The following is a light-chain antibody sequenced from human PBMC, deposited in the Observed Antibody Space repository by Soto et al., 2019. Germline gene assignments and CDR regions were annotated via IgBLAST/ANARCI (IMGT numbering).Light chain of an antibody. CDR3: QNYSSAIT. CDR2: AAS. V-gene: IGKV1-27*01. Sequence: DIQMTQSPSSLSASVGDRVTITCRASQGISNFLAWYQQKPAKVPKLLLSAASTLQTGVPSRFTGSGSGTDFTPTITILQPEDVSADYYQNYSSAITFGQGTRLEIK. CDR1: QGISNF. J-gene: IGKJ5*01.